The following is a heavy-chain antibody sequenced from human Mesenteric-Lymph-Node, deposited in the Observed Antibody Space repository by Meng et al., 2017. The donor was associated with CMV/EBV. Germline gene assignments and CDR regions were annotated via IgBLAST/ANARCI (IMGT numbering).Heavy chain of an antibody. J-gene: IGHJ3*02. CDR1: GGSISSFY. D-gene: IGHD2-2*02. CDR2: IYYNGNT. V-gene: IGHV4-59*01. CDR3: ARPKYQLLYLDAFDI. Sequence: SETLSLTCTVSGGSISSFYWSWIRRPPGKGLEWIGYIYYNGNTNYNPSFKSRVTISVDTSKNQFSLDLTSVTAADTAVYYCARPKYQLLYLDAFDIWGQGTMVTVSS.